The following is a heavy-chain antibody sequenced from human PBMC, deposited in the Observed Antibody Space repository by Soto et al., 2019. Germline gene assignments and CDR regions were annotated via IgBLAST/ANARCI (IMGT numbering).Heavy chain of an antibody. CDR2: IYHSGST. Sequence: PSETLSLTCAVSGGSISSGGYSWSWIRQPPGKGMEWIGYIYHSGSTYYNQSLKSRVTISVDRSKNQFSMKLSSVTAADTAVYYCARVPDRWGQGTLVTVSS. CDR1: GGSISSGGYS. CDR3: ARVPDR. J-gene: IGHJ5*02. D-gene: IGHD2-2*01. V-gene: IGHV4-30-2*01.